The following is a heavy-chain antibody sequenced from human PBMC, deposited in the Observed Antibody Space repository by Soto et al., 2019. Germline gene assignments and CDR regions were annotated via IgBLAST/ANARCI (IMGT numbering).Heavy chain of an antibody. CDR2: INPNSGGT. CDR1: GYTFTGYY. D-gene: IGHD3-3*01. V-gene: IGHV1-2*04. J-gene: IGHJ6*02. Sequence: DSVKVSCKASGYTFTGYYMHWVRQAPGQGLEWMGWINPNSGGTNYAQKFQGWVTMTRDTSISTAYMELSRLRSDDTAVYYCARDGQLRFLEWLFLKLRNIPYGMDVWCQGITVNVS. CDR3: ARDGQLRFLEWLFLKLRNIPYGMDV.